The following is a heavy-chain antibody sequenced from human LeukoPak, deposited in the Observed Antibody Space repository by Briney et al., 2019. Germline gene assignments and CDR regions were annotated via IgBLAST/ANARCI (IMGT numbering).Heavy chain of an antibody. J-gene: IGHJ5*02. D-gene: IGHD4-23*01. CDR1: GYTFKNYG. Sequence: ASVKVSCKASGYTFKNYGINWVRQAPGQGLEWMGWITAYTGHTNYAQKFSGRVTMTTDTSTRTAYMELSRLRSDDTAVYYCARDYGGDYNWFDPWGQGTLVTVSS. V-gene: IGHV1-18*01. CDR2: ITAYTGHT. CDR3: ARDYGGDYNWFDP.